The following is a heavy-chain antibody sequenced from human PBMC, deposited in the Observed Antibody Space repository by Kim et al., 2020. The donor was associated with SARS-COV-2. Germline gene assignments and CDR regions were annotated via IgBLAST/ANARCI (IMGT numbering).Heavy chain of an antibody. CDR3: ARGGTNQLAQV. D-gene: IGHD2-2*01. J-gene: IGHJ4*02. V-gene: IGHV4-59*13. Sequence: SETRSLTCTVSGGSISNYYWNWIRQPPGKELEWMGYIFYSGTTNYNPSLKSRVTISLDTSKNQFSLKLTSVTAADTAVYFCARGGTNQLAQVWGQGTLVT. CDR1: GGSISNYY. CDR2: IFYSGTT.